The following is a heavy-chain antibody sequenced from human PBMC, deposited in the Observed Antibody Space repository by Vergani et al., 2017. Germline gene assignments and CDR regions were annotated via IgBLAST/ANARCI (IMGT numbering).Heavy chain of an antibody. CDR3: VSGELYARDHYGVDV. Sequence: QVQVVQSGAEVKKPGSSVKVSCKASGGIFNDSGFSWVRQAPGQGLEWMGGTIPAFGSINYAQKFQDRVSMIADASTRTVYMELRSLRAEDTAVYYCVSGELYARDHYGVDVWGRGTTVTVSS. V-gene: IGHV1-69*12. CDR1: GGIFNDSG. CDR2: TIPAFGSI. J-gene: IGHJ6*02. D-gene: IGHD2-2*01.